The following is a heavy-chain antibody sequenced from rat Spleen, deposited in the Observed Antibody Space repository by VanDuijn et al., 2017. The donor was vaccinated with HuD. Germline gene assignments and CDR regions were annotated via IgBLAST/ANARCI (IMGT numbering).Heavy chain of an antibody. J-gene: IGHJ3*01. CDR2: ISYSGST. Sequence: EVQLQESGPGLVKPSQSLSLTCSVTGYSITSNYWGWIRKFPGNKMEWIGHISYSGSTSYNPSLKSRISITRDTSKNQFFLQVNSVTTEDIATYYCARSDGTHYYLPFIYWGQGTQVTVSS. CDR1: GYSITSNY. D-gene: IGHD1-12*02. V-gene: IGHV3-1*01. CDR3: ARSDGTHYYLPFIY.